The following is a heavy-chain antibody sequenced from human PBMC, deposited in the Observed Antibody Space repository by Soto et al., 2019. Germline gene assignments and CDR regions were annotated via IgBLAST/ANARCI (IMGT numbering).Heavy chain of an antibody. CDR1: GGSISSSRYY. Sequence: QLQLQESGPGLVKPSETLSLTCTVSGGSISSSRYYWGWTRQPPGQALEWIATIYYGGTTYYNPSLKSRVTICLDPSKNQFSLKLSSVTAADTAVYYCVRHRNDYYDAFEIWGQGTMVTVSS. CDR3: VRHRNDYYDAFEI. V-gene: IGHV4-39*01. CDR2: IYYGGTT. D-gene: IGHD5-12*01. J-gene: IGHJ3*02.